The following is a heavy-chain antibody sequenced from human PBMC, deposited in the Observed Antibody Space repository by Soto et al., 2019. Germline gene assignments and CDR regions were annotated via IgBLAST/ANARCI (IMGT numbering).Heavy chain of an antibody. V-gene: IGHV1-69*13. D-gene: IGHD6-19*01. CDR1: GGRFSSYA. CDR3: ARGRIAVAYFDY. Sequence: ASVKVSCKASGGRFSSYAITWVRQAPGQGLEWMGGIVPIFGTANYAQTFQGRVTITADESTSTAYMELSSLRSDDTAVYFCARGRIAVAYFDYWGQGALVTVSS. J-gene: IGHJ4*02. CDR2: IVPIFGTA.